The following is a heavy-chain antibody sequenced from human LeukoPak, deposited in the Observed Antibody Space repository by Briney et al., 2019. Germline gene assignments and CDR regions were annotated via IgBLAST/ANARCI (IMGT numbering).Heavy chain of an antibody. CDR2: IDYNGNT. J-gene: IGHJ5*02. CDR3: ARDRELAYCGGDCYSNWFDP. CDR1: GGSISSSNYC. Sequence: SETLSLTCTVSGGSISSSNYCWGWIRQPPGKGLEWIGSIDYNGNTNYNPSLKSRVTISVDMSKNQFSLKLSSVTAADTAVYYCARDRELAYCGGDCYSNWFDPWGQGTLVTVSS. V-gene: IGHV4-39*07. D-gene: IGHD2-21*02.